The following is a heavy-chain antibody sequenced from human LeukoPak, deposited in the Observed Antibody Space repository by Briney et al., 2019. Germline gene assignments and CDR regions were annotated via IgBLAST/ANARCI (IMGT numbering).Heavy chain of an antibody. V-gene: IGHV3-74*01. D-gene: IGHD5-18*01. J-gene: IGHJ4*02. CDR1: GFTFSSYW. CDR2: IASDGSST. Sequence: AGGSLRLSCAASGFTFSSYWMNWVRQAPGKGLVWVSRIASDGSSTTYADSVKGRFSISRDNAKNTLYLQMNSLRDEDTAVYYCARGNGGYSYGDFDYWGQGTLVTVSS. CDR3: ARGNGGYSYGDFDY.